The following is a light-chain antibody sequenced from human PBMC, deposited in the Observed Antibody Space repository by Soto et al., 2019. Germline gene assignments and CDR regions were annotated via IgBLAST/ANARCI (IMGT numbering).Light chain of an antibody. V-gene: IGKV1-39*01. CDR2: TSG. J-gene: IGKJ2*01. Sequence: IQMTQPPSSLSASVGDRVTITCRASQRITTYLNWYQQKPGEAPKLLISTSGTLQRGVPSRFSGSGSGTDLTLTITALRPEDFATYCGQQTYSTPYTFGQGTKLEIK. CDR3: QQTYSTPYT. CDR1: QRITTY.